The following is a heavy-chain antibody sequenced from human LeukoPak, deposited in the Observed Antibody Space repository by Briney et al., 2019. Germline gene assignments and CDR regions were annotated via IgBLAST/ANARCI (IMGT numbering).Heavy chain of an antibody. D-gene: IGHD3-22*01. J-gene: IGHJ4*02. V-gene: IGHV3-66*01. Sequence: GGSLRLSCAASGFTVSSNYMSWVRQAPGKGLEWVSVIYGGVNTVYADSVQGRFTISRDNSKNTLYLQMSSLRAEDTAVYYCVKGSEAFCDSKSDFWGQGTLVTVSS. CDR1: GFTVSSNY. CDR2: IYGGVNT. CDR3: VKGSEAFCDSKSDF.